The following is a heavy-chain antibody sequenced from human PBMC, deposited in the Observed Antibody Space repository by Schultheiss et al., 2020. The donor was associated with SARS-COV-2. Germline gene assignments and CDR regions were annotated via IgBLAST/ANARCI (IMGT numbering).Heavy chain of an antibody. CDR2: IYSGGST. D-gene: IGHD2-2*01. CDR1: GFTVSSNY. CDR3: ARQHCSSTSCYLGGNWFDP. J-gene: IGHJ5*02. V-gene: IGHV3-66*04. Sequence: GESLKISCAASGFTVSSNYMSWVRQAPGKGLEWVSVIYSGGSTYYADSVKGRFTISRDNSKNTLYLQMNSLRAEDTAVYYCARQHCSSTSCYLGGNWFDPWGQGTLVTVSS.